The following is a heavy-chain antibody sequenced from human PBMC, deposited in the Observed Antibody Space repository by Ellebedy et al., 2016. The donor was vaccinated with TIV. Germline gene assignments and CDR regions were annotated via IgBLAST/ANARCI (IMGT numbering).Heavy chain of an antibody. CDR1: RGSIGSGNW. CDR3: AKEGFFCSGGSCYSRYFHH. CDR2: IYHSGST. D-gene: IGHD2-15*01. Sequence: SETLSLTXAVSRGSIGSGNWWTWVRQPPGKGLEWIGEIYHSGSTNYNPFLKSRVTISVDKSKNQFSLKLSSVTAADTAVYYCAKEGFFCSGGSCYSRYFHHWGQGTLATVSS. V-gene: IGHV4-4*02. J-gene: IGHJ1*01.